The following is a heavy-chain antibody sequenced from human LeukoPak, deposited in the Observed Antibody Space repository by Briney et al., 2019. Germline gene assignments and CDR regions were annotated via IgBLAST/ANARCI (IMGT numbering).Heavy chain of an antibody. CDR1: GFTFSSYA. D-gene: IGHD5-18*01. Sequence: GSLRLSCAASGFTFSSYAMSWIRQPPGKGLEWIGEINHSGSTNYNPSLKSRVTISVDTSKNQFSLKLSSVTAADTAVYYCARGRQLWLRGYFDYWGQGTLVTVSS. J-gene: IGHJ4*02. V-gene: IGHV4-34*01. CDR2: INHSGST. CDR3: ARGRQLWLRGYFDY.